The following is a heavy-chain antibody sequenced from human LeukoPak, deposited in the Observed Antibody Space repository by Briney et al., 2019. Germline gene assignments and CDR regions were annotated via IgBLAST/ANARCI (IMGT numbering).Heavy chain of an antibody. J-gene: IGHJ5*02. CDR3: ARDRQAAVAVNLYNWFDP. CDR2: IYTSGST. CDR1: GGSISSYY. V-gene: IGHV4-4*07. D-gene: IGHD6-19*01. Sequence: PSETLSLTCTVSGGSISSYYWSWIRQPAGKGLEWIGRIYTSGSTNYNPSLKSRVTISVDKSKNQFSLKLSSVTAADTAVYYCARDRQAAVAVNLYNWFDPWGQGTLVTVSS.